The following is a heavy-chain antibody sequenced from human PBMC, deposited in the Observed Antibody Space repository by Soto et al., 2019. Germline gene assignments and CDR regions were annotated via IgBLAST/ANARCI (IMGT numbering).Heavy chain of an antibody. CDR3: AKSTRERSPLYYFYYYKHA. CDR1: GFTFSTYA. V-gene: IGHV3-23*01. CDR2: ISGNGVST. J-gene: IGHJ6*03. D-gene: IGHD1-1*01. Sequence: PGGSLRLSCAASGFTFSTYAMTWVRQAPGKGLEWVSGISGNGVSTYYADSVKGRFTISRDNSRNALYLQMNSLRVEDTATYFSAKSTRERSPLYYFYYYKHAWGKGTTVTVSS.